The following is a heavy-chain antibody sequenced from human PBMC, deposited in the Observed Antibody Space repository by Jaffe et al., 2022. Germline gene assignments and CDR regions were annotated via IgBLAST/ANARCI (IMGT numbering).Heavy chain of an antibody. CDR2: IRSKAYGGTT. CDR3: TRDRSPYYYDSSGLDY. Sequence: EVQLVESGGGLVQPGRSLRLSCTASGFTFGDYAMSWVRQAPGKGLEWVGFIRSKAYGGTTEYAASVKGRFTISRDDSKSIAYLQMNSLKTEDTAVYYCTRDRSPYYYDSSGLDYWGQGTLVTVSS. V-gene: IGHV3-49*04. D-gene: IGHD3-22*01. CDR1: GFTFGDYA. J-gene: IGHJ4*02.